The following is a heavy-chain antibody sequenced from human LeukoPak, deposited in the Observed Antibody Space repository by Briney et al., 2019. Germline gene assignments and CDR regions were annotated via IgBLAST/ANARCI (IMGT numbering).Heavy chain of an antibody. Sequence: SETLSLICTVSGGSISSGSYYWSWIRQPAGKGLEWIGRIYTSGSTNYNPSLKSRVTISVDTSKNQFSLKLSSVTAADTAVYYCARGDDRYCSSTSCYGSAFDYWGQGTLVTVSS. CDR1: GGSISSGSYY. CDR3: ARGDDRYCSSTSCYGSAFDY. J-gene: IGHJ4*02. CDR2: IYTSGST. V-gene: IGHV4-61*02. D-gene: IGHD2-2*01.